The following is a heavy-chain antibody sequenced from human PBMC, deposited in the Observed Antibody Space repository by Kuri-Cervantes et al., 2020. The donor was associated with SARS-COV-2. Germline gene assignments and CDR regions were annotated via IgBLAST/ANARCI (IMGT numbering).Heavy chain of an antibody. J-gene: IGHJ4*02. V-gene: IGHV3-23*01. Sequence: GESLKISCAASGFSFSSYAMHWVRQAPGKGLEWVSGISGSGGDTYYTDSVKGRFTISRDNSKNTLYLQMNSLRAEDTAVYYCAYDSSAFHFDYWGQGTLVTVSS. CDR2: ISGSGGDT. CDR3: AYDSSAFHFDY. CDR1: GFSFSSYA. D-gene: IGHD3-22*01.